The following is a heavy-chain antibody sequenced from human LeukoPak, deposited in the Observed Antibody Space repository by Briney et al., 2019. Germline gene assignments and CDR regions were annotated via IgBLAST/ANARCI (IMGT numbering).Heavy chain of an antibody. V-gene: IGHV3-21*01. CDR3: AKSVGLWFGETLDY. CDR1: GFTFSGYD. CDR2: ISGSSSYI. D-gene: IGHD3-10*01. Sequence: GSPRLSCAASGFTFSGYDMNWVRQAPGKGLEWVSSISGSSSYIYYADSMKGRFTISRDNGKNSLYLQMNSLRAEDTAVYYCAKSVGLWFGETLDYWGQGTLVTVSS. J-gene: IGHJ4*02.